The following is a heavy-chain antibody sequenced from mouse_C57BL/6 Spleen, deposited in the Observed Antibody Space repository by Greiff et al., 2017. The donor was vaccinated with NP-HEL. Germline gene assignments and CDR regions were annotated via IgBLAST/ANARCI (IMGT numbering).Heavy chain of an antibody. Sequence: EVKVEESGGGLVKPGGSLKLSCAASGFTFSSYAMSWVRQTPEKRLEWVATISDGGSYTYYPDNVKGRFTISRDNAKNNLYLQMSHLKSEDTAMYYCASEALYDFSFAYWGQGTLVTVSA. CDR1: GFTFSSYA. J-gene: IGHJ3*01. CDR3: ASEALYDFSFAY. CDR2: ISDGGSYT. D-gene: IGHD2-4*01. V-gene: IGHV5-4*03.